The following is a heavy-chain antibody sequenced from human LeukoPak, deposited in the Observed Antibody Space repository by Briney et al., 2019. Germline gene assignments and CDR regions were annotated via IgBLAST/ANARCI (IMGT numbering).Heavy chain of an antibody. CDR3: ARHSRSVDYGSGSYTWDY. Sequence: PSETLSLTCTVSGGSISSIIYYWGWIRQPPGKGLEWIGTIYYSGSTYYNLSLKSRVTISVDTSRNQFSLKLSSVTAADTAVYYCARHSRSVDYGSGSYTWDYWGQGTLVTVSP. V-gene: IGHV4-39*01. CDR1: GGSISSIIYY. CDR2: IYYSGST. J-gene: IGHJ4*02. D-gene: IGHD3-10*01.